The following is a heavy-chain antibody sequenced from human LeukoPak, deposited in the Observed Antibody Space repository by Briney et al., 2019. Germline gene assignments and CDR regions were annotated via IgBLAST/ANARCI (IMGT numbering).Heavy chain of an antibody. J-gene: IGHJ6*03. CDR1: GFTFSNYS. D-gene: IGHD2-2*01. Sequence: SGGSLRLSCAASGFTFSNYSMNWVRQAPGKGLEWVSSISSLSSYIYYADSLKGRFTISRDNSKNILYLQMNSLRAEDTAIYYCAKRGSSTSCYGLCYYYMDVWGKGTTVTVSS. V-gene: IGHV3-21*04. CDR2: ISSLSSYI. CDR3: AKRGSSTSCYGLCYYYMDV.